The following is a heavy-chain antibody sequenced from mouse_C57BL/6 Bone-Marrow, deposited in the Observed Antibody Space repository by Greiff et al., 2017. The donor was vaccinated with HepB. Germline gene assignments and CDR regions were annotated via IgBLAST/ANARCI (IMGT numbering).Heavy chain of an antibody. Sequence: QVQLQQSGAELARPGASVKLSCKASGYTFTSYGISWVKQRTGQGLEWIGEIYPRSGNTYYNEKFKGKATLTADKSSSTAYIELRSLTSEDSAVYFCARSFYYSNYEGWFAYWGQGTLVTVSA. J-gene: IGHJ3*01. D-gene: IGHD2-5*01. CDR1: GYTFTSYG. CDR3: ARSFYYSNYEGWFAY. CDR2: IYPRSGNT. V-gene: IGHV1-81*01.